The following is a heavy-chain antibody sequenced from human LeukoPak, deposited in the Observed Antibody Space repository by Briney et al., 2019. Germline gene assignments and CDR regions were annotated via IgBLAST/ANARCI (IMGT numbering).Heavy chain of an antibody. J-gene: IGHJ4*02. V-gene: IGHV4-61*02. CDR3: ARGLSVVTRAAPGY. CDR2: IYPSGRT. CDR1: GGSISSGNYY. D-gene: IGHD4-23*01. Sequence: PSETLSLTCTVSGGSISSGNYYWSWIRQPAGKGLEWIGRIYPSGRTNYNPSLKSRLTISVDTSKNQFSLKLSSVTAADTAVYYCARGLSVVTRAAPGYWGQGTLVTVSS.